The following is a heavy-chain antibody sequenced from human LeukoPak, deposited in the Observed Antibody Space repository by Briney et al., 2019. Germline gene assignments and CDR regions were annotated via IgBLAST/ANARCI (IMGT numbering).Heavy chain of an antibody. J-gene: IGHJ4*02. V-gene: IGHV4-34*01. D-gene: IGHD6-13*01. Sequence: AGGSLRLSCAASGFTFSSYAMSWVRQAPGKGLEWIGEINHSGSTNYNPSLKSRVTISVDTSKNQFSLKLSSVTAADTAVYYCARGSAAGRMPFDYWGQGTLVTVSS. CDR2: INHSGST. CDR3: ARGSAAGRMPFDY. CDR1: GFTFSSYA.